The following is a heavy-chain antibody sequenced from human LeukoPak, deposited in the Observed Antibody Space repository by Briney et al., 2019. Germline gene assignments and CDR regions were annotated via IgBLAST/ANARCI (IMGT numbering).Heavy chain of an antibody. CDR2: IKSKTDGWTA. Sequence: PGGSLRLSCAASGFTFSNAWMSWVRQAPGKGLEWVGRIKSKTDGWTADYAAPVKGRFTISRDDSENTLYLQMNSLKAEVTAVYCCTTDHALSGGYVDYWGQGTLDTVSS. CDR3: TTDHALSGGYVDY. V-gene: IGHV3-15*01. CDR1: GFTFSNAW. D-gene: IGHD6-25*01. J-gene: IGHJ4*02.